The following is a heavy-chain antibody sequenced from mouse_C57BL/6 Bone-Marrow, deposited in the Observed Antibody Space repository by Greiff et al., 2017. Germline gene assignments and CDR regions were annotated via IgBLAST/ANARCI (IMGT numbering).Heavy chain of an antibody. CDR3: ASPYCYGSRDWYFDG. Sequence: QVQLQQSGAELVKPGASVKMSCKASGYTFTTYPIEWMKQNHGKSLEWIGNFHPYNDDTKYNEKFKGKATLTVEKSSSTVYLELSRLKSDDSAVYYCASPYCYGSRDWYFDGWGTGTTVTVSS. CDR1: GYTFTTYP. J-gene: IGHJ1*03. V-gene: IGHV1-47*01. D-gene: IGHD1-1*01. CDR2: FHPYNDDT.